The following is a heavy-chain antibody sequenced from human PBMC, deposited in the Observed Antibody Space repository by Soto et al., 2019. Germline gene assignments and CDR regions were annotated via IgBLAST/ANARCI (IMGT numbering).Heavy chain of an antibody. CDR3: ARVRQLVGYFYYHIDV. CDR2: ISAYNGDT. CDR1: GYTFTNYG. D-gene: IGHD6-6*01. J-gene: IGHJ6*03. V-gene: IGHV1-18*01. Sequence: QVQLLQSGAEVKKPGASVKVSCKASGYTFTNYGITWVRQAPGQGLEWMGWISAYNGDTHYTQRLQGRVTMTTDTSTSPGYMELGGLRSDDTGVYYWARVRQLVGYFYYHIDVWGKGTTVTVSS.